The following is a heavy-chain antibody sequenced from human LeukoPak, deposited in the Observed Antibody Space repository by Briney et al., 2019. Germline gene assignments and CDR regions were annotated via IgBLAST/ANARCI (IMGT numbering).Heavy chain of an antibody. D-gene: IGHD2-2*02. V-gene: IGHV4-34*01. CDR1: GGSFSGYY. CDR3: ARGYRYCSSTSCYTGEALVGIDP. Sequence: PSETLSLTCAVYGGSFSGYYWSWIRQPPGKGLEWTGEINHSGSTNYNPSLKSRVTISVDTSKNQFSLKLSSVTAADTAVYYCARGYRYCSSTSCYTGEALVGIDPWGQGTLVTVSS. J-gene: IGHJ5*02. CDR2: INHSGST.